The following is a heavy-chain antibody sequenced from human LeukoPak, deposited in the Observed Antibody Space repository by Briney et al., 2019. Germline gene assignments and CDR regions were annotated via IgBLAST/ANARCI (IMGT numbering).Heavy chain of an antibody. V-gene: IGHV3-48*01. CDR2: ITGSGTDI. CDR3: ARDQDYGFNY. J-gene: IGHJ4*02. Sequence: GGSPRLSCAASGFTFSSYSMSWVRQAPGKGPEWVSWITGSGTDIIYADSVKGRFTISRDNAKNSLYLQMNSLRVEDTAVYYCARDQDYGFNYWGQGTLVTVSS. CDR1: GFTFSSYS. D-gene: IGHD4-17*01.